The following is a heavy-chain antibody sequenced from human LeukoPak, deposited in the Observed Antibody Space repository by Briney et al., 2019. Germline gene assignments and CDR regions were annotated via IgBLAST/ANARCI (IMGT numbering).Heavy chain of an antibody. J-gene: IGHJ5*02. D-gene: IGHD2-15*01. CDR2: INPNSGGT. CDR1: GYTFTCYC. Sequence: ASVKVSCKASGYTFTCYCMHWVRQAPGQGLEWMGWINPNSGGTNYAQKFQGRVTMTRDTSISTAYMELGRLRSDDTAVYYCARVVVVAANNWFDPWGQGTLVTVSS. CDR3: ARVVVVAANNWFDP. V-gene: IGHV1-2*02.